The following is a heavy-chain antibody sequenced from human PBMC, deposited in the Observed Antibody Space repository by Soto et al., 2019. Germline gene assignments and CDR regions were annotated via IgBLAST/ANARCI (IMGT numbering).Heavy chain of an antibody. CDR3: ARGRLRFDY. D-gene: IGHD4-17*01. CDR2: IYYSGST. CDR1: RGSISSGDYY. V-gene: IGHV4-30-4*01. Sequence: PSETLSLTCTVSRGSISSGDYYWSWIRQPPGKGLEWIGYIYYSGSTYYNPSLKSRVTISVDTSKNQFSLKLSSVTAADTAVYSCARGRLRFDYWGQGTPFTVSS. J-gene: IGHJ4*02.